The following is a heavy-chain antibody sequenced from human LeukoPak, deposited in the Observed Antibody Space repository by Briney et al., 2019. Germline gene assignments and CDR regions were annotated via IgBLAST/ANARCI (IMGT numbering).Heavy chain of an antibody. V-gene: IGHV1-69*01. J-gene: IGHJ6*03. D-gene: IGHD1-26*01. CDR2: IIPIFGTA. CDR3: ASSLLSLRYSGSGPPLMYYMDV. Sequence: GASVKVSCKASGGTFSSYAISWVRQAPGQGLEWMGGIIPIFGTANYAQKFQGRVTITADESTSTAYMELSSLRSEDTAVYYCASSLLSLRYSGSGPPLMYYMDVWGKGTTVTVSS. CDR1: GGTFSSYA.